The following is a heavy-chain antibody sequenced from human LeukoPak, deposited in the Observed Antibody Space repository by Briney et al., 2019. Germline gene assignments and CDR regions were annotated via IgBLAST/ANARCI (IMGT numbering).Heavy chain of an antibody. J-gene: IGHJ2*01. D-gene: IGHD6-13*01. CDR2: IKQDESEK. Sequence: GGSLRLSCAASGFTFSTYWMTWVRQAPGKGLEWVANIKQDESEKYYVDSVKGRFTISRDNARNSLYLQMNSLRAEDTAVYYCARDGVEAGLYFDLWGRGTLVTVSS. CDR1: GFTFSTYW. CDR3: ARDGVEAGLYFDL. V-gene: IGHV3-7*01.